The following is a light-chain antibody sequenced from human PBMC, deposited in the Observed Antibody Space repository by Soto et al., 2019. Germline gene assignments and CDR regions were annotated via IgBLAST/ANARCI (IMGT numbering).Light chain of an antibody. Sequence: QSVLTQPASVSGSPGQSITICCTGTSSDVGGYNYVSWYQQHPGKAPKLMIYDVSNRPSGVSNRFSGSKSGNTASLTISGPQAEDEADDYCSSYTSSSSYVFGTGTKVTVL. CDR2: DVS. J-gene: IGLJ1*01. CDR3: SSYTSSSSYV. V-gene: IGLV2-14*01. CDR1: SSDVGGYNY.